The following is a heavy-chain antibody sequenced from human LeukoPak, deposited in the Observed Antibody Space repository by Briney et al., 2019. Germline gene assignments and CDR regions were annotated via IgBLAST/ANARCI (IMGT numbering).Heavy chain of an antibody. J-gene: IGHJ4*02. CDR3: ARGTPLRYFDILTDY. D-gene: IGHD3-9*01. V-gene: IGHV1-18*01. CDR1: GYTFTSHG. Sequence: ASVKVSCKTYGYTFTSHGISWVRQAPGQGPEWMGWISAFNGETHYAQKFQGRVTMTRDTSTSTVYMELSSLRSEDTAVYYCARGTPLRYFDILTDYWGQGTLVTVSS. CDR2: ISAFNGET.